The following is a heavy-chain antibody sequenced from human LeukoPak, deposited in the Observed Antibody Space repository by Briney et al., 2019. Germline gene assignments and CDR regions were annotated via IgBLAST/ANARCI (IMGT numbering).Heavy chain of an antibody. CDR1: GFTFSSYS. J-gene: IGHJ4*02. D-gene: IGHD3-10*01. V-gene: IGHV3-21*01. CDR3: ALAMVRGWNYFDY. CDR2: ISSSSSYI. Sequence: GGSLRLSCAASGFTFSSYSMNWVRQAPGKGREGVSSISSSSSYIYYADSGNRRSTTFKDNGKNSLFLLMNSLSAEDTAVYYCALAMVRGWNYFDYWGQGTLVTVSS.